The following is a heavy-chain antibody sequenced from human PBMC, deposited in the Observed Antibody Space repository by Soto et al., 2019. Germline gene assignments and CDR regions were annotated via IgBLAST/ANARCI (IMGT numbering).Heavy chain of an antibody. Sequence: PGESLKISCKGSGYSFTSYWIGWVRQMPGKGLEWMGIIYPGDSDTRYSPSFQGQVTISADKSISTAYLQWSSLKASDTAMYYCARLKDCSGGSCYFYYWGQGTLVTVSS. J-gene: IGHJ4*02. V-gene: IGHV5-51*01. CDR3: ARLKDCSGGSCYFYY. D-gene: IGHD2-15*01. CDR1: GYSFTSYW. CDR2: IYPGDSDT.